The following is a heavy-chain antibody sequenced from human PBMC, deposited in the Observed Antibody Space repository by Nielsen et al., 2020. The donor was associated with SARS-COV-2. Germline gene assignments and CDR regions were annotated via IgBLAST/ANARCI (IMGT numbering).Heavy chain of an antibody. CDR2: ISSSSSYI. Sequence: GESLKISCAASGFTFSSYSMNWVRQAPGKGLEWVSSISSSSSYIYYADSVKGRFTISRDNAKNSLYLQMNSLRAEDTAVYYCAREQGFDYGDNNWFDPWGQGTLVTVSS. J-gene: IGHJ5*02. CDR3: AREQGFDYGDNNWFDP. V-gene: IGHV3-21*01. D-gene: IGHD4-17*01. CDR1: GFTFSSYS.